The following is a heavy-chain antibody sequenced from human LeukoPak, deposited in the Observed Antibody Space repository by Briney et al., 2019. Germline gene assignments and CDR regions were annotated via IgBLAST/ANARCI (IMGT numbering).Heavy chain of an antibody. V-gene: IGHV1-18*01. CDR3: AREWRHCSGGDCNTPSGGMDV. Sequence: ASVKVSCKASGYSFTSNGISWVRQAPGQGLEWMGWVSGYNGNTNYVQKLQGRATMTTDTSTSTAYMELRSLRSDDTAVYYCAREWRHCSGGDCNTPSGGMDVWGQGTTVTVSS. CDR2: VSGYNGNT. J-gene: IGHJ6*02. CDR1: GYSFTSNG. D-gene: IGHD2-15*01.